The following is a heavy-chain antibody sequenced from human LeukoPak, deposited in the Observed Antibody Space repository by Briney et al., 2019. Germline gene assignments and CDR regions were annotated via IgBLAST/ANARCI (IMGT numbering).Heavy chain of an antibody. CDR3: ARGGSYITRGYYFDY. V-gene: IGHV4-39*07. CDR2: IYYTGRT. CDR1: AGSISSSTYF. D-gene: IGHD1-26*01. Sequence: SETLSLTCTVSAGSISSSTYFWGWIRQPPGKGPEWIGNIYYTGRTYYNPSLKSRVTISVDTSKNQFSLKLSSVTAADTAVYYCARGGSYITRGYYFDYWGQGTLVTVSS. J-gene: IGHJ4*02.